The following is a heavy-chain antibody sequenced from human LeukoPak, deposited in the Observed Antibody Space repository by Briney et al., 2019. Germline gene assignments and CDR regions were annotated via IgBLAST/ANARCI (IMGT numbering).Heavy chain of an antibody. Sequence: GESLKISCKGSGYSFTSYWIGWLRQMPGKGLEWMGIIYPGDSDTRCSPSFQGQVTISADKSISTAYLQWSSLKASDTAMYYCARVGPGGSSSRNFDYWGQGTLVTVSS. CDR1: GYSFTSYW. D-gene: IGHD6-13*01. V-gene: IGHV5-51*01. CDR2: IYPGDSDT. CDR3: ARVGPGGSSSRNFDY. J-gene: IGHJ4*02.